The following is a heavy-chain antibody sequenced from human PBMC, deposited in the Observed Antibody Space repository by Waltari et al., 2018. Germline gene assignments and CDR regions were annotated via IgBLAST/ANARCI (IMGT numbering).Heavy chain of an antibody. D-gene: IGHD2-15*01. V-gene: IGHV4-4*02. Sequence: QLQLQESGPGPVKASGTLSLTCGVSGGSMSDSDVWSWVRQSPGKGLVWIGQVGRSGRTNYSPSFASRVTVSVDTSKNEFSLKVTSATAADTAVYYCGRDRGRGLYLDSWGPGTLVTV. J-gene: IGHJ4*02. CDR3: GRDRGRGLYLDS. CDR2: VGRSGRT. CDR1: GGSMSDSDV.